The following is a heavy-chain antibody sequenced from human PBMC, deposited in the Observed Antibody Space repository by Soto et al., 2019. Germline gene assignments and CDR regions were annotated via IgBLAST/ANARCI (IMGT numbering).Heavy chain of an antibody. CDR1: GFIFTTSD. CDR2: ITITGDTT. J-gene: IGHJ4*02. D-gene: IGHD2-21*02. V-gene: IGHV3-23*04. CDR3: AKGGGGDHGY. Sequence: EVQLVESEGGLVQPGGSLRLSCEASGFIFTTSDMSWVRQAPGKGLEWISSITITGDTTHYADSVKGRFTISRDNSRKAVYLQRNSLEVDDPAVYYCAKGGGGDHGYWGQGTLVAVSS.